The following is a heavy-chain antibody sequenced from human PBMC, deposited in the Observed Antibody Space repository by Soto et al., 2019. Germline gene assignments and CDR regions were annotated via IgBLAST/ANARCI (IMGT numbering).Heavy chain of an antibody. J-gene: IGHJ3*01. V-gene: IGHV3-23*01. CDR3: EKVVRGNGAFDQ. Sequence: PGGSLRLSCTASGFTFSSYAMSWVRQAPGKGLEWVSAISGSGGSTYYADSVKGRFTISRDNSKNTLYLQMNSLRAEDTAVYYCEKVVRGNGAFDQWGQGTLVTVSS. CDR1: GFTFSSYA. CDR2: ISGSGGST. D-gene: IGHD3-10*01.